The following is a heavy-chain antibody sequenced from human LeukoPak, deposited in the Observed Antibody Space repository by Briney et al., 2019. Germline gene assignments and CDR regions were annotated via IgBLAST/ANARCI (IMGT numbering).Heavy chain of an antibody. D-gene: IGHD4-17*01. Sequence: PSETLSLTCTVSGGSISSYYWSWIRQPAGKRLEWIGRIYTSGSTNYNPSLKSRVTMSVDTSKNQFSLKLSSVTAADTAVYYCARSPLYGDKNLIDYWGQGTLVTVSS. CDR2: IYTSGST. CDR3: ARSPLYGDKNLIDY. CDR1: GGSISSYY. V-gene: IGHV4-4*07. J-gene: IGHJ4*02.